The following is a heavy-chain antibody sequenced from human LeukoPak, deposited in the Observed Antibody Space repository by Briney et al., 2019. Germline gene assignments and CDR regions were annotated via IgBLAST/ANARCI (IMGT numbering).Heavy chain of an antibody. CDR2: INPISGGT. CDR3: ARDQLRFWSTFVY. D-gene: IGHD3-3*01. Sequence: GASVKVSCKASGYTFTGYYMHWVRQAPGQGLEWMGWINPISGGTNYAQKFQGRVTMTRDTSTSTASMELKRLRSDDTAVYYCARDQLRFWSTFVYWGGGTLDSDPS. CDR1: GYTFTGYY. J-gene: IGHJ4*02. V-gene: IGHV1-2*02.